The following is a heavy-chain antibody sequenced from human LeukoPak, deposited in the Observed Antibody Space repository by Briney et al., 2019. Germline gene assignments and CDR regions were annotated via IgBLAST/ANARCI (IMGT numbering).Heavy chain of an antibody. CDR3: ARGLPAVATVTTFDY. V-gene: IGHV4-34*01. CDR1: GGSFSGYY. Sequence: SETLSLTCAVYGGSFSGYYWSWIRQPPGKGLEWIGEINHSGSTNYNPSLKSRVTISVDTSKNQFSLKLSSVTAAVTAVFYCARGLPAVATVTTFDYWGQGTLVTVSS. D-gene: IGHD4-17*01. J-gene: IGHJ4*02. CDR2: INHSGST.